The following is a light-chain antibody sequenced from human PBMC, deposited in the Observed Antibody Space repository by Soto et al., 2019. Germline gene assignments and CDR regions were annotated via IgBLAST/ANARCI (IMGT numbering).Light chain of an antibody. CDR2: GAS. CDR1: QSVSSN. Sequence: EIVMTQSPATLSVSPGERATLSCRASQSVSSNLAWYQQKPGQAPRRLIYGASTRATGIPVRFSGSGSGTEFTLTISSLQSEDFAVYYCQQYNNWPQTFGQGTKLEIK. V-gene: IGKV3-15*01. CDR3: QQYNNWPQT. J-gene: IGKJ2*01.